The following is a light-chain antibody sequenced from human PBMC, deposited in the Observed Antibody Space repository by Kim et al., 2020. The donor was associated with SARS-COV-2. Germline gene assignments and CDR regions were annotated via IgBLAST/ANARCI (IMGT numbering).Light chain of an antibody. V-gene: IGLV3-19*01. Sequence: SSELTQDPVVSVALGQTVRITCQGDSHRSYYTTWFPQKPGQAPIVVVYGKNNRPSGIPARFSGSISGNTASLTITGTQAGDEADYYFNSRDNNANVLFGG. CDR1: SHRSYY. J-gene: IGLJ2*01. CDR2: GKN. CDR3: NSRDNNANVL.